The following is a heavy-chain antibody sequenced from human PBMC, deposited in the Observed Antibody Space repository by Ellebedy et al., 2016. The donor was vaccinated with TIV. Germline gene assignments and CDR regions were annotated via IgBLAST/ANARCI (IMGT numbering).Heavy chain of an antibody. V-gene: IGHV3-7*03. J-gene: IGHJ4*02. Sequence: GESLKISCAASGITFNNYWMSWVRQAPGMGLEWVANIKPDDSEKYYLDSVKGRFTISRDNAKNSLYLQMNSLRAEDTAVYYCARYCGGDCYSGGFVYWGQGTLVTVSS. D-gene: IGHD2-21*02. CDR2: IKPDDSEK. CDR3: ARYCGGDCYSGGFVY. CDR1: GITFNNYW.